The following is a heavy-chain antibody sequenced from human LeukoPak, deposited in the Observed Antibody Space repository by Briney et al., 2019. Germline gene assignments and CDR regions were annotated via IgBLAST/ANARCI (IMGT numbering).Heavy chain of an antibody. D-gene: IGHD3-10*01. CDR3: ARAGAVVRGVIGHYYGMDV. Sequence: GGSLRLSCAASGFTVSSNFMIWVRQAPGKGLEWVSVIYSDGSTYYADSVKGRFTISRDNSKDTLYLQMNSLRDEDTAVYYCARAGAVVRGVIGHYYGMDVWGQGTTATVSS. CDR1: GFTVSSNF. J-gene: IGHJ6*01. V-gene: IGHV3-53*01. CDR2: IYSDGST.